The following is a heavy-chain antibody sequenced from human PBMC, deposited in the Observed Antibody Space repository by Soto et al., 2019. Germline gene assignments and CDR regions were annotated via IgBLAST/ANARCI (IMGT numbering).Heavy chain of an antibody. CDR2: IYHTGST. Sequence: QVQLQESGPRLVKPSGTLSLTCAVSGASISSTNWWTWVRQPPGKGLEWIGEIYHTGSTKYNPSLKSRVTILRDKSNNQSSLNLSSVTAADTAVYYCAPLPPRIVVVVLPIPTWGQGTLVTVSS. J-gene: IGHJ4*02. V-gene: IGHV4-4*02. CDR3: APLPPRIVVVVLPIPT. D-gene: IGHD2-15*01. CDR1: GASISSTNW.